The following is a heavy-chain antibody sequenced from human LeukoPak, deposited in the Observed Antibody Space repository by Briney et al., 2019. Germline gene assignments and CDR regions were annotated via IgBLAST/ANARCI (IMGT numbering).Heavy chain of an antibody. D-gene: IGHD6-6*01. Sequence: SETLSLTCTVSGGSISSYYWNWIRQSPGKGLEWIGYVLYSGSGDYNPSLKSRVTILIDTSKNQFSLKLSSVTTADTAVYYCARSFVLSIAARHWYFDLWGRGTRVTVSS. CDR1: GGSISSYY. CDR3: ARSFVLSIAARHWYFDL. J-gene: IGHJ2*01. CDR2: VLYSGSG. V-gene: IGHV4-59*01.